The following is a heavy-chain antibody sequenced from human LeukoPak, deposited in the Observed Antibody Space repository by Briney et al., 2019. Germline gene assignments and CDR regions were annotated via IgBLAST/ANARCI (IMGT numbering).Heavy chain of an antibody. CDR2: INHSGST. CDR1: GGSFSGYY. CDR3: ARALTRYDYVWGSYRRDNWFDP. D-gene: IGHD3-16*02. V-gene: IGHV4-34*01. J-gene: IGHJ5*02. Sequence: PSETLSLTCAVYGGSFSGYYWSWIRQPPGKGLEWIGEINHSGSTNYNPSLKSRVTISVDTSKNQFSPKLSSVTAADTAVYYCARALTRYDYVWGSYRRDNWFDPWGQGTLVTVSS.